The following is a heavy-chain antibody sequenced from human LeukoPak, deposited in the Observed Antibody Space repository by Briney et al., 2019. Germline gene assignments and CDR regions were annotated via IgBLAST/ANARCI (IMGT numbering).Heavy chain of an antibody. CDR1: GGSFSGYY. D-gene: IGHD5-18*01. Sequence: PSETLSLTCAVYGGSFSGYYWSWIRQPPGKGLEWIGEINHSGSTNYNPSLKSRVTISVDTSKNQFSLKLSSVTAADTAVYYCARGGPRIQLWFLSYWGQGTLVTVSS. V-gene: IGHV4-34*01. CDR2: INHSGST. CDR3: ARGGPRIQLWFLSY. J-gene: IGHJ4*02.